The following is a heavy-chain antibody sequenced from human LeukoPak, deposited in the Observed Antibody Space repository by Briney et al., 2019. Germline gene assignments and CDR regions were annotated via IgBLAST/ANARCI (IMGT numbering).Heavy chain of an antibody. J-gene: IGHJ4*02. CDR2: INPSGGST. D-gene: IGHD3-22*01. Sequence: ASVKVSCKASGYTFTSYYMHWVRQAPGQGLEWMGIINPSGGSTSYAQKFQGRVTVTRDTSTSTVYMELSSLRSEDTAVYYCARDRAGLYYYDSSGYGDFDYWGQGTLVTVSS. V-gene: IGHV1-46*01. CDR1: GYTFTSYY. CDR3: ARDRAGLYYYDSSGYGDFDY.